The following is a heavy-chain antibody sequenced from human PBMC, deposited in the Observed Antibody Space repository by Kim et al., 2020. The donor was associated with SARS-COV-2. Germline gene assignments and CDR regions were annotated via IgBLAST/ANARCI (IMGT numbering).Heavy chain of an antibody. Sequence: SETLSLTCTVSGGSISSSSYYWGWIRQPPGKGLEWIGSIYYSGSTYYNPSLKSRVTISVDTSKNQFSLKLSSVTAADTAVYYCARRLRNYYDSSGYYYEPAFDYWGQGTLVTVSS. V-gene: IGHV4-39*01. CDR2: IYYSGST. J-gene: IGHJ4*02. CDR1: GGSISSSSYY. D-gene: IGHD3-22*01. CDR3: ARRLRNYYDSSGYYYEPAFDY.